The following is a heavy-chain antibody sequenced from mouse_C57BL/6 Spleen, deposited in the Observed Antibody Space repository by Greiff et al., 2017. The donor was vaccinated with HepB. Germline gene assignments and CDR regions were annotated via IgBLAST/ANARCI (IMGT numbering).Heavy chain of an antibody. Sequence: QVQLKESGAELVRPGASVTLSCKASGYTFTDYEMHWVKQTPVHGLEWIGAIDPETGGTAYNQKFKGKAILTADKSSSTAYMELRSLTSEDSAVYYCTNYYGGYWYFDVWGTGTTVTVSS. D-gene: IGHD1-1*02. J-gene: IGHJ1*03. CDR2: IDPETGGT. V-gene: IGHV1-15*01. CDR3: TNYYGGYWYFDV. CDR1: GYTFTDYE.